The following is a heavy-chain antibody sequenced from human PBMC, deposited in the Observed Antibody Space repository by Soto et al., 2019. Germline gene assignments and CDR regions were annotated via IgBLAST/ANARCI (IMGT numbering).Heavy chain of an antibody. D-gene: IGHD6-13*01. CDR2: IYYSGST. CDR1: GGSISSGDYY. V-gene: IGHV4-30-4*01. J-gene: IGHJ5*02. CDR3: ARERPDGSRLDP. Sequence: QVQLQESGPGLVKPSQTLSLTCTVSGGSISSGDYYWSWIRQPPGKGLEWIGYIYYSGSTHYSPSLKSRVTISVDTSKNHFSLKLSSVTAADTAVYYCARERPDGSRLDPWGQGTLVTVSS.